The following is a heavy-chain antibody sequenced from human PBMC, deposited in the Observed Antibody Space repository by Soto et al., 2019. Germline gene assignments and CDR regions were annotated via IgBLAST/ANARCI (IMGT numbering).Heavy chain of an antibody. J-gene: IGHJ4*02. CDR2: IHYRGRT. CDR3: ARCRGAFGFDT. V-gene: IGHV4-31*03. CDR1: GGSINSGGYY. D-gene: IGHD2-15*01. Sequence: SETLSLTCNVSGGSINSGGYYWGWIRQHPGKGLEWIGYIHYRGRTSYNPSLKSRGSISLDTSGHHFSLKLTSVTVADTAVYYCARCRGAFGFDTWGQGILVTVSS.